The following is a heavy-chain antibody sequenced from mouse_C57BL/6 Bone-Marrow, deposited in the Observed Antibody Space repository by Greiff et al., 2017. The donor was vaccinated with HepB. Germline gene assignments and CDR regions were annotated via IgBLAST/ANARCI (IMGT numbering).Heavy chain of an antibody. V-gene: IGHV1-54*01. Sequence: QVQLKQSGAELVRPGTSVKVSCKASGYAFTNYLIEWVKQRPGQGLEWIGVINPGSGGTNYNEKFKGKATLTADKSSSTAYMQPSSLTSEDSAVYFCARSGPLFDYWGQGTTLTVSS. CDR3: ARSGPLFDY. CDR1: GYAFTNYL. D-gene: IGHD3-1*01. J-gene: IGHJ2*01. CDR2: INPGSGGT.